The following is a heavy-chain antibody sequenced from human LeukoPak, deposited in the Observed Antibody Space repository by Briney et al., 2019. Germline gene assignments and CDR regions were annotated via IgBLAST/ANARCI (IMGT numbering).Heavy chain of an antibody. J-gene: IGHJ3*02. CDR1: GGTFSSYA. D-gene: IGHD2-2*01. CDR2: IIPIFGTA. V-gene: IGHV1-69*01. CDR3: ARIEGSTTTDDAFDI. Sequence: ASVKVSCKASGGTFSSYAISWVRQAPGQGLEWTGGIIPIFGTANYAQKFQGRVTITADESTSTAYMELSSLRSEDTAVYYCARIEGSTTTDDAFDIWGQGTMVTVSS.